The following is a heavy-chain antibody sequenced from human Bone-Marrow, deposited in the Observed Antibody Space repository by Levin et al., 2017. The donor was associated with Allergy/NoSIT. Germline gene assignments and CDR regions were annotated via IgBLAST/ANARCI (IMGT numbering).Heavy chain of an antibody. Sequence: PGGSLRLSCAASGFTFNNYAMDWVRQGPGEGLEWVSAITRSGDRTYYADSVKGRFTISRDNSKNTVFLQMTSLRAADTAVYYCAREVGASGWYSVDYWGQGTLVSVSS. J-gene: IGHJ4*02. CDR3: AREVGASGWYSVDY. V-gene: IGHV3-23*01. D-gene: IGHD6-19*01. CDR1: GFTFNNYA. CDR2: ITRSGDRT.